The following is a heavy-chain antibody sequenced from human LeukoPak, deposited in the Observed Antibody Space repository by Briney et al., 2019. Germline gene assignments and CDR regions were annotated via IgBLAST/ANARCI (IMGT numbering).Heavy chain of an antibody. CDR2: INHSGST. D-gene: IGHD3-22*01. J-gene: IGHJ4*02. V-gene: IGHV4-34*01. CDR3: ARGRSGDDRSPPKC. Sequence: PSETLSLTCAVYGGSFSGYYWSWIRQPPGKGLEWIGEINHSGSTNYNPSLKSRVTISVDTSKNQFSLKLSSVTAADTAVYYCARGRSGDDRSPPKCWGQGTLVTASS. CDR1: GGSFSGYY.